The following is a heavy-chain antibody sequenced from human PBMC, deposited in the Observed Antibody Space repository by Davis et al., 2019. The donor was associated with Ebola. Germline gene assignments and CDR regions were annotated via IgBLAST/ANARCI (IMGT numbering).Heavy chain of an antibody. J-gene: IGHJ5*02. Sequence: SGPTLVKPTQTLPLTCTFSGFSLSSSGVGVGWIRQPPGKALEWLALIYWDDDKRYSPSLKSRLTITKDTSKNQVVLTMTNMDPVDTATYYCAHNNAAGTWFDPWGQGTLVTVSS. V-gene: IGHV2-5*02. D-gene: IGHD2-8*01. CDR1: GFSLSSSGVG. CDR3: AHNNAAGTWFDP. CDR2: IYWDDDK.